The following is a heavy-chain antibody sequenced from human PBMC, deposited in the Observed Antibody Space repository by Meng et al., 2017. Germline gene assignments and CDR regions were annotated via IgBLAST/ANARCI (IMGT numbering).Heavy chain of an antibody. J-gene: IGHJ3*02. V-gene: IGHV3-30*04. CDR3: AKVKAGARRGGDAFDI. Sequence: GESLKISCAASGFTFSNFAMHWVRQAPGKGLEWVAVISDDGSNKYYADSVKGRFTISRDNSKHTLYLQMNSLRAEDTAVYYWAKVKAGARRGGDAFDIWGQGTVVTVSS. CDR2: ISDDGSNK. CDR1: GFTFSNFA. D-gene: IGHD6-13*01.